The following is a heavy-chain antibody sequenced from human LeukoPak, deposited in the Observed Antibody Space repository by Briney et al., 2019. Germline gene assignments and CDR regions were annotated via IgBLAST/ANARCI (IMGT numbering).Heavy chain of an antibody. V-gene: IGHV1-24*01. J-gene: IGHJ4*02. CDR1: GYTLTELS. Sequence: GASVKVSCKVSGYTLTELSMHWVRQAPGKGLEWMGGFDPEDGETIYAQKFQGRVTMTEGTSTDTAYMELSSLRSEDTTVYYCATGALVGATGIDYWGQGTLVTVSS. CDR2: FDPEDGET. CDR3: ATGALVGATGIDY. D-gene: IGHD1-26*01.